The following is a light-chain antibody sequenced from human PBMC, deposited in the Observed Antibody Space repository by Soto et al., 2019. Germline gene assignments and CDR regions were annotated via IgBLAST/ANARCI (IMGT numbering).Light chain of an antibody. CDR3: QQYNTYPLT. CDR1: QTISTW. V-gene: IGKV1-5*01. CDR2: DAS. Sequence: DIQMTQSPSTLSASVGDRVTITCRASQTISTWLAWYQQNPGKAPKVLIFDASTLDGGVPSRFSGRRSGTDFTLTISSLQPSDFATYYCQQYNTYPLTFGGGTKVEI. J-gene: IGKJ4*01.